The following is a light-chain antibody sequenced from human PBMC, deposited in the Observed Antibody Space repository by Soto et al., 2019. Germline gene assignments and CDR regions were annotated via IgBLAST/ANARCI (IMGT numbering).Light chain of an antibody. V-gene: IGKV3-20*01. J-gene: IGKJ5*01. CDR3: QQYGSSPIT. CDR2: GPA. CDR1: ESVLDY. Sequence: IVSPPSPATLSASPVERANLHCRASESVLDYLAWFQQRPGQSPRLLIYGPATRATGIPDRLSGSGSGTDFTLTISRLEPEDCAVYDGQQYGSSPITFGQGTRLDIK.